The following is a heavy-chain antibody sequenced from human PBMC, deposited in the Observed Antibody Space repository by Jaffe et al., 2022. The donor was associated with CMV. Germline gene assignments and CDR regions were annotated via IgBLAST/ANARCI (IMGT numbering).Heavy chain of an antibody. CDR1: GFTFRDYG. V-gene: IGHV3-30*18. CDR2: ISYDGSNE. CDR3: AKDLGSSWDFDS. D-gene: IGHD6-13*01. J-gene: IGHJ4*02. Sequence: QVQLVESGGGVVQPGRSLRLSCAASGFTFRDYGMHWVRQAPGKGLEWVAVISYDGSNEFYADSVKGRFTISRDNSKNTLDLQMNSLRGGDTAIYYCAKDLGSSWDFDSWGQGTLVTVSS.